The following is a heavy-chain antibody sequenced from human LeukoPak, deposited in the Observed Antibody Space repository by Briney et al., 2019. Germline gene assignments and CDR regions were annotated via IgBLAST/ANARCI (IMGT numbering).Heavy chain of an antibody. D-gene: IGHD3-22*01. CDR3: ARGDRSGPWDY. V-gene: IGHV4-59*01. CDR1: GVSISSYY. J-gene: IGHJ4*02. CDR2: IYYSGNT. Sequence: SETLSLTCTVSGVSISSYYWSWIRQPPGKGLEWIGHIYYSGNTNYNPSLKSRVTISVDTSKNQFSLKLSSVTAADTAVYHCARGDRSGPWDYWGQGTLVTVSS.